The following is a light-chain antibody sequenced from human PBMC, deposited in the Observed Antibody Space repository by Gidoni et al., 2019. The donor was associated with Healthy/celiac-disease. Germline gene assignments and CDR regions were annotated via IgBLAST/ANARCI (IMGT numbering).Light chain of an antibody. J-gene: IGKJ4*01. CDR3: QQFNSYPLT. CDR2: DAS. CDR1: QGISSA. V-gene: IGKV1-13*02. Sequence: IQLTQSPSYLSTSVGDRVTITFRASQGISSALAWYHQKPGKAPKLLIYDASSLESGVPSRLRGSGSGTDFTLTISSLQPEDFATYYCQQFNSYPLTFGGGTKVEIK.